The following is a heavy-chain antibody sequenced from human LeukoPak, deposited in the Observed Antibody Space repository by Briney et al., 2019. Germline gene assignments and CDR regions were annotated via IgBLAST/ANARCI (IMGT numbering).Heavy chain of an antibody. Sequence: PSETLSLTCAVYGGSFSGYYWSWIRQPPGKGLEWIGEINHSGSTNYNPSLKSRVTISVDTSKNQFSLKLSSVTAADTAVYYCARGQRAGWLVPIYFDYWGQGTLVTVSS. D-gene: IGHD6-19*01. J-gene: IGHJ4*02. CDR1: GGSFSGYY. V-gene: IGHV4-34*01. CDR3: ARGQRAGWLVPIYFDY. CDR2: INHSGST.